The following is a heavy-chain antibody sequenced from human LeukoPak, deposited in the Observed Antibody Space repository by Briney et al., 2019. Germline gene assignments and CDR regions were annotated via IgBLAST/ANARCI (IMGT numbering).Heavy chain of an antibody. J-gene: IGHJ3*02. V-gene: IGHV4-59*08. D-gene: IGHD4-23*01. CDR1: GGSISGYY. CDR3: ARSGTRSGGAFDI. CDR2: VYSSGST. Sequence: SETLSLTCTVSGGSISGYYWSWIRQSPGKGLEWIAYVYSSGSTNYNPSLYSRVTISSHTSKNQFSLNLSSVTAAATAVYFCARSGTRSGGAFDIWGQGTMVTVSS.